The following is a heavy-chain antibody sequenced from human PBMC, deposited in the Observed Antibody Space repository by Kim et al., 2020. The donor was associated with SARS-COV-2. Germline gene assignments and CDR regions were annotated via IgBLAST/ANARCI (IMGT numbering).Heavy chain of an antibody. V-gene: IGHV3-21*01. J-gene: IGHJ4*02. Sequence: YADSVKGRFTNSRDNAKNSLYLQMNSLGAEDTAVYYCARVLLAVAGTFDYWGQGTLVTVSS. D-gene: IGHD6-19*01. CDR3: ARVLLAVAGTFDY.